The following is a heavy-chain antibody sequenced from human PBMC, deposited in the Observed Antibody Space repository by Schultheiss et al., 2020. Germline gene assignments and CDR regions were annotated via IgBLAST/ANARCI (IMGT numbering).Heavy chain of an antibody. V-gene: IGHV3-30-3*02. J-gene: IGHJ4*02. CDR2: ISYEGSNK. Sequence: IHWVRQAPGKGLGWVAIISYEGSNKFYADSVKGRFTISRDNSKNTLYVQMNSMKAEDTAVYYCAKEVGVWDYVWRNGNYFDYWGQGTLVTVSS. D-gene: IGHD3-16*01. CDR3: AKEVGVWDYVWRNGNYFDY.